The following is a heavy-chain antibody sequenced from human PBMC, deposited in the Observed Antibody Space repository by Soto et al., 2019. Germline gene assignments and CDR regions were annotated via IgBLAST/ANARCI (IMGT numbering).Heavy chain of an antibody. D-gene: IGHD3-10*01. CDR3: ARDRGGGGLYYYYYYMDV. Sequence: GGSLRLSCAASGFTFSSYAMHWVRQAPGKGLEYVSAISSNGGSTYYANSVKGRFTISRDNSKNTLYLQMGSLRAEDMAVYYCARDRGGGGLYYYYYYMDVWGKGTTVTVSS. V-gene: IGHV3-64*01. J-gene: IGHJ6*03. CDR2: ISSNGGST. CDR1: GFTFSSYA.